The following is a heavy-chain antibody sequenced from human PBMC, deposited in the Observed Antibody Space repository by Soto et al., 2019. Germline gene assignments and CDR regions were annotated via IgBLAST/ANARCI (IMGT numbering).Heavy chain of an antibody. J-gene: IGHJ6*02. V-gene: IGHV3-64D*06. CDR1: GFTVSSFG. Sequence: GSLRLSCSGSGFTVSSFGMHWVRQAPGKGLEHVSTLSSNGIGTYYADSVKGRFTFSRDTSKNTLYLQMSSLRTEDTAVYYCVKDMGQAAVGIRYPYGLDVWGLGTTVTVSS. CDR3: VKDMGQAAVGIRYPYGLDV. D-gene: IGHD6-13*01. CDR2: LSSNGIGT.